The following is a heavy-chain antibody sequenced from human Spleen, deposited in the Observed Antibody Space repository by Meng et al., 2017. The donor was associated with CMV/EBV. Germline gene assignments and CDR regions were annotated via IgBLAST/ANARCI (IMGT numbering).Heavy chain of an antibody. J-gene: IGHJ4*02. D-gene: IGHD4-17*01. CDR3: ARVDYGDYGGDW. V-gene: IGHV1-46*01. CDR2: INPSGGST. CDR1: GYTFTNYG. Sequence: ASVKVSCKASGYTFTNYGISWVRQAPGQGLEWMGIINPSGGSTSYAQKFQGRVTMTRDTSINTAYLELSRLRSDDTATYYCARVDYGDYGGDWWGQGTLVTVSS.